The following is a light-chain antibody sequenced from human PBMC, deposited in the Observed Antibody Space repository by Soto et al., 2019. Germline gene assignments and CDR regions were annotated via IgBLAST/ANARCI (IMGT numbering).Light chain of an antibody. CDR3: QQYDNLPRLT. CDR2: DAS. Sequence: DIQMTQSPSSLSASVGDRVTIACQASEDIRSYLNWYQRKPGKAPKLLIYDASKLETGVPPRFSGSGSGTYFTFTISSLQPEDIATYYCQQYDNLPRLTFGGGTKVEIK. V-gene: IGKV1-33*01. J-gene: IGKJ4*01. CDR1: EDIRSY.